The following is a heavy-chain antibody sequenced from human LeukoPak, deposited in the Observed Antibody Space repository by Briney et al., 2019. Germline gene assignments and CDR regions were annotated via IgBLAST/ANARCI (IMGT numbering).Heavy chain of an antibody. Sequence: SETLSLTCTVSGGSISSYYWSWIRQTPGKELEWIGYIYYSGSTNFNPSLKSRVTISVDTSKNQFSLKLSSVTAADTAVYYCARRYCTNGVCYRIDYWGQGTLVTVSS. CDR2: IYYSGST. CDR1: GGSISSYY. CDR3: ARRYCTNGVCYRIDY. J-gene: IGHJ4*02. D-gene: IGHD2-8*01. V-gene: IGHV4-59*12.